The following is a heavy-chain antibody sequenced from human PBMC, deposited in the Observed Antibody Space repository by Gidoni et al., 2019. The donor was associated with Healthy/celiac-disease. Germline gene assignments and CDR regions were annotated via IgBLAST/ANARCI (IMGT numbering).Heavy chain of an antibody. CDR1: GFTFSSYA. J-gene: IGHJ3*02. CDR2: IGGIGGST. Sequence: EVQLLESGGGLVQPGGSLRLSCAASGFTFSSYAMNWARQAPGKGLEWVSAIGGIGGSTYYADSVKGRFTISRDKSKNTLYLQMNSLRAEDTAVYYCAKLEVAFDAFDIWGQGTMVTVSS. CDR3: AKLEVAFDAFDI. D-gene: IGHD6-19*01. V-gene: IGHV3-23*01.